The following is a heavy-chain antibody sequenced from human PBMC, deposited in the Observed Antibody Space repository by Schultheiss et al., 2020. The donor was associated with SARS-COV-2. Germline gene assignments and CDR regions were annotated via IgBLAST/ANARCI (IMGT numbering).Heavy chain of an antibody. CDR1: GFTFSSYG. V-gene: IGHV3-33*01. CDR2: IWYDGSNK. Sequence: GESLKISCAASGFTFSSYGMHWVRQAPGKGLEWVAVIWYDGSNKYYADSVKGRFTISRDNSKNTLYLQMNSLRAEDTAVYYCASGKSSTSSFDYWGQGTLVTVSS. J-gene: IGHJ4*02. CDR3: ASGKSSTSSFDY. D-gene: IGHD2-2*01.